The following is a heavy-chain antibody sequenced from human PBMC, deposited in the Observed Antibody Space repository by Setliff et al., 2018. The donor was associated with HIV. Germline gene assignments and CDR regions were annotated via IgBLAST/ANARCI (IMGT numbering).Heavy chain of an antibody. Sequence: GSLRLSCAASELTFSNYAMTWVRQAPGKGLEWVSSLSGSGGSTYYADSVEGRFTISRDNSKNTLYLQMNSLRAEDTAVYYCAKDRYYDSSGSPFDYWGQGTLVTVSS. CDR1: ELTFSNYA. CDR2: LSGSGGST. V-gene: IGHV3-23*01. D-gene: IGHD3-22*01. J-gene: IGHJ4*02. CDR3: AKDRYYDSSGSPFDY.